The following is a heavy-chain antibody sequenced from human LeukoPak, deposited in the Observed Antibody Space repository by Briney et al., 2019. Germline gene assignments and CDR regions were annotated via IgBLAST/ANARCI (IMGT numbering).Heavy chain of an antibody. CDR3: AKERGFREPFDY. Sequence: GGSLSLSCAASGLTFNNYGMSWVRHAPGRGREFVSSLSSSGGNTYYADYLKGRFTISRDNSKNTMYLQMNSLIAEDTALYYCAKERGFREPFDYWGQGTLVTVSS. CDR1: GLTFNNYG. CDR2: LSSSGGNT. V-gene: IGHV3-23*01. J-gene: IGHJ4*02. D-gene: IGHD5-24*01.